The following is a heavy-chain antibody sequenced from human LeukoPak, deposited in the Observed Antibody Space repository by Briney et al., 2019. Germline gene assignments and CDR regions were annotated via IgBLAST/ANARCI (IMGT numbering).Heavy chain of an antibody. V-gene: IGHV3-74*01. CDR3: ARARLMNWFDP. Sequence: PGGSLRLSCAASGFTFSSYWMHWVRQAPGKGRVWVSRINSDGSSTNYADSVKGRFIISRDNAKNTLYLQMNSLRAEDTAVYYCARARLMNWFDPWGLGTLVTVSS. CDR1: GFTFSSYW. J-gene: IGHJ5*02. D-gene: IGHD2-8*01. CDR2: INSDGSST.